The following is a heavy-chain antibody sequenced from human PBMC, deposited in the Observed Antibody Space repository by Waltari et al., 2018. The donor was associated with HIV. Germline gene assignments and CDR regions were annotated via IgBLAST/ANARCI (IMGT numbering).Heavy chain of an antibody. V-gene: IGHV5-51*03. J-gene: IGHJ4*02. CDR3: AAREATSDSSGYSEDF. CDR1: GYKFNTYW. Sequence: EVQLVQSGAEVKKPGESLRLSCKAYGYKFNTYWIAWVRQMPGKGLAWMGVIYPGDSDTRYSPSFQGQVTISADRSITTAYLQWSSLKASDTAMYYCAAREATSDSSGYSEDFWGQGTQVTISP. CDR2: IYPGDSDT. D-gene: IGHD3-22*01.